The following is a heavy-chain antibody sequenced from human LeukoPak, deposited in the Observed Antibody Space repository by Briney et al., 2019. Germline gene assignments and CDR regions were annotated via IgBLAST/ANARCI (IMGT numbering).Heavy chain of an antibody. D-gene: IGHD4-17*01. CDR2: IYWDDDK. V-gene: IGHV2-5*05. CDR3: AHRRTVTTPNDAFDI. Sequence: SGPTLVKPTQTLTLTCTFSGFSLSTSGVGVGWIRQPPGKALEWLALIYWDDDKRYGPSLKSRLTITKDTSKNQVVLTMTNMDPVDTATYYCAHRRTVTTPNDAFDIWGQGTMVTVSS. CDR1: GFSLSTSGVG. J-gene: IGHJ3*02.